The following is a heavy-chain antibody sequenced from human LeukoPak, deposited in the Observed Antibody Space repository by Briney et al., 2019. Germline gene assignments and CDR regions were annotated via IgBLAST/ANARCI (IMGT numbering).Heavy chain of an antibody. D-gene: IGHD3-10*01. V-gene: IGHV5-51*01. J-gene: IGHJ1*01. CDR2: IYPGDSDT. CDR3: ASPANVMVRERAEYFQH. Sequence: GESLKISCKGSGYSFTNYWIGWVRQMPGKGLEWMGIIYPGDSDTRYSPSFQGQVTISADKSISTAYLQWSSLKASDTAMYYCASPANVMVRERAEYFQHWGQGTLVTVSS. CDR1: GYSFTNYW.